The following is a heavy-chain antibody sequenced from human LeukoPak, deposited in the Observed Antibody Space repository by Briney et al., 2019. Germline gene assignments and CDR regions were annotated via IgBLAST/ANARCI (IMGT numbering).Heavy chain of an antibody. CDR3: AREDYSDNSGPNNWFDP. V-gene: IGHV1-46*01. CDR1: GYTFTRYY. CDR2: INPSGGGT. J-gene: IGHJ5*02. Sequence: ASVKVSCKASGYTFTRYYMHWVRQAPGQGLEWMGIINPSGGGTSYVQKFQGRLTMTRDMSTSTVYMELSSPRSEDTAVYYCAREDYSDNSGPNNWFDPWGQGTLVTVSS. D-gene: IGHD3-22*01.